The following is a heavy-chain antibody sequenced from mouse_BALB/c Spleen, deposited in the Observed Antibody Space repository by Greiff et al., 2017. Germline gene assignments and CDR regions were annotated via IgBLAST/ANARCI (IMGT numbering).Heavy chain of an antibody. Sequence: VQLQQPGAELVKPGTSVKLSCKASGYNFTSYWINWVKLRPGQGLEWIGDIYPGSGSTNYNEKFKSKATLTVDTSSSTAYMQLSSLASEDSALYYCARSNYYWGQGTTLTVSS. CDR2: IYPGSGST. CDR1: GYNFTSYW. J-gene: IGHJ2*01. V-gene: IGHV1-55*01. D-gene: IGHD4-1*01. CDR3: ARSNYY.